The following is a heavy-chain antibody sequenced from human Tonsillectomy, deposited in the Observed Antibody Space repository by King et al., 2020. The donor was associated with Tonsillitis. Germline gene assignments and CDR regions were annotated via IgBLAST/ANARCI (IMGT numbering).Heavy chain of an antibody. CDR1: GFSLSTYG. D-gene: IGHD5-24*01. Sequence: HVQLVESGGGVVRPGTSLRLSCAASGFSLSTYGLHWVRQAPGKGLEWVGIFSYDGRTDRYAESVRGRFTISRDNSKSTLYLQMNNLTVDDTGVYYCTKNWAGGYKLGGFDSWGRGTLVTVSS. CDR3: TKNWAGGYKLGGFDS. CDR2: FSYDGRTD. V-gene: IGHV3-30*18. J-gene: IGHJ4*02.